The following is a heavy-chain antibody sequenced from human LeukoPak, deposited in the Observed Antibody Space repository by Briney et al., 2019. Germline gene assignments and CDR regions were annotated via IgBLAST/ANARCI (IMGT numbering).Heavy chain of an antibody. CDR2: IYYSGST. V-gene: IGHV4-39*01. D-gene: IGHD4-23*01. Sequence: SETLSLTCTVSGGSISSSSYYWGWIRQPPGKELEWIGSIYYSGSTYYNPSLKSRVTISVDTSKNQFSLKLSSVTAADTAVYYCARHANYRGKPSNWFDPWGQGTLVTVSS. CDR1: GGSISSSSYY. CDR3: ARHANYRGKPSNWFDP. J-gene: IGHJ5*02.